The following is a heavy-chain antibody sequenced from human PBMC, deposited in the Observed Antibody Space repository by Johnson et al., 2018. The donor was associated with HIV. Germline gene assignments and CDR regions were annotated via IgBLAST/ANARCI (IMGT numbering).Heavy chain of an antibody. CDR2: ISYDGSNK. D-gene: IGHD2-15*01. CDR3: ARVQGIVHDAFDL. CDR1: GFTFSSYA. V-gene: IGHV3-30-3*01. J-gene: IGHJ3*01. Sequence: QVQLVESGGGVVQPGRSLRLSCAASGFTFSSYAMHWVRQAPGKGLEWVAVISYDGSNKYYADSVKGRFTISRDNSKNTLYLQMNSLRAEDTAVYYCARVQGIVHDAFDLWGQGTMVTVSS.